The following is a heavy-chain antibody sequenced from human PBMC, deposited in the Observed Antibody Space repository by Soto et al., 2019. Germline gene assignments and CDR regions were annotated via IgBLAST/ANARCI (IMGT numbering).Heavy chain of an antibody. J-gene: IGHJ4*02. V-gene: IGHV1-18*01. D-gene: IGHD2-2*02. CDR2: ISAYNGNT. CDR3: ARSIDIVLVPAAIGPPLV. CDR1: GYTFTSYG. Sequence: QVQLVQSGAEVKKPGASVKVSCKASGYTFTSYGISWARQAPGQGLEWMGWISAYNGNTNYAQKLQGRVTMTTDTSTSTAYMELRSLRSDDTAVYYCARSIDIVLVPAAIGPPLVWGQGTLVTVSS.